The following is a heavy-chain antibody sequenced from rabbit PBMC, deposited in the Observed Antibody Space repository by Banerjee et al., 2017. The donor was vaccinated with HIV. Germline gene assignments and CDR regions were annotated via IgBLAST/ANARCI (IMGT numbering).Heavy chain of an antibody. V-gene: IGHV1S45*01. CDR1: GFSFSSSYW. Sequence: VKPEGSLTLTCTASGFSFSSSYWICWIRQAPGKGLEWIACIDAGSNGNTYYASWAKGRFTVSKTSSTTVTLQMTSLTAADTATYFCARDLAGVIGWNFDLWGPGTLVTVS. CDR3: ARDLAGVIGWNFDL. J-gene: IGHJ4*01. CDR2: IDAGSNGNT. D-gene: IGHD4-1*01.